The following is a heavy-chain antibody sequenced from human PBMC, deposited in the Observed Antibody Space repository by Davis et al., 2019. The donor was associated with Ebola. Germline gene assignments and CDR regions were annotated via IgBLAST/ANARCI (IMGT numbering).Heavy chain of an antibody. Sequence: SVKVSCKASGGTFSTYTISWVRQAPGQGLEWMGRIIPIFGTTDYAQKFQGRVTITADDSTSTAYLELSSLSSEDTAVFYCAGHSTSSPDYYYGLDVWGKGTTVTVSS. D-gene: IGHD6-6*01. V-gene: IGHV1-69*13. CDR2: IIPIFGTT. J-gene: IGHJ6*04. CDR3: AGHSTSSPDYYYGLDV. CDR1: GGTFSTYT.